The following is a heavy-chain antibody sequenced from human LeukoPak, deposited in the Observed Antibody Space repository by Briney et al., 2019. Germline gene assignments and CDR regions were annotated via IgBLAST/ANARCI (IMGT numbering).Heavy chain of an antibody. CDR1: GGSISGTNW. J-gene: IGHJ4*02. V-gene: IGHV4-4*02. Sequence: PSETLSLTCGVSGGSISGTNWWSWVRQPPGQGLEWIGEISLRGLTNYNPSLRSRLTMSLDESKNQVSLNLTSVTAADTAMYYCSRESGPFSPFGFWGQGTLVSVHS. CDR2: ISLRGLT. CDR3: SRESGPFSPFGF. D-gene: IGHD1-26*01.